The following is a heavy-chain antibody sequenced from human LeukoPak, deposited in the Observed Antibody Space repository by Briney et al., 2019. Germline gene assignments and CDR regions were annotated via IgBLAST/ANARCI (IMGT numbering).Heavy chain of an antibody. V-gene: IGHV4-38-2*02. J-gene: IGHJ5*02. Sequence: PSETLSLTCTVSGYSISSGYYWGWIRQPPGKGLEWIGSIYHSGSTYYNPSLKSRVTISVDTSKNQFSLKLSSVTAADTAVYYCARVILTVTTSWFDPWGQGTLVTVSS. CDR3: ARVILTVTTSWFDP. D-gene: IGHD4-17*01. CDR2: IYHSGST. CDR1: GYSISSGYY.